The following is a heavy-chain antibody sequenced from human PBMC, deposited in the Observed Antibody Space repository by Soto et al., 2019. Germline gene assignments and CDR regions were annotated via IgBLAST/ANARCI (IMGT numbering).Heavy chain of an antibody. J-gene: IGHJ3*02. CDR3: ARRAMITFGGVIVYAFDI. Sequence: SETLSLTCTVSGGSISSYYWSWIRQPPGKGLEWIGYIYYSGSTNYNPSLKSRVTISVDTSKNQFSLKLSSVTAADTAVYYCARRAMITFGGVIVYAFDIWGQGTMVTVSS. CDR2: IYYSGST. D-gene: IGHD3-16*02. V-gene: IGHV4-59*01. CDR1: GGSISSYY.